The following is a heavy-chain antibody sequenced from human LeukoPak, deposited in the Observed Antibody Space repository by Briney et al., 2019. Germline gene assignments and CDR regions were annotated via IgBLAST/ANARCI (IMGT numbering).Heavy chain of an antibody. D-gene: IGHD1-26*01. CDR2: ISGSGGST. Sequence: GGSLRLSCAASGFTFISYAMSGVRQAPGKGLEWVSAISGSGGSTYYADSVKGRFTISRDNSKNTLYLQMNSLRAEDTAVYYCAKDLYGGSLNAFDIWGQGTMVTVSS. CDR3: AKDLYGGSLNAFDI. J-gene: IGHJ3*02. V-gene: IGHV3-23*01. CDR1: GFTFISYA.